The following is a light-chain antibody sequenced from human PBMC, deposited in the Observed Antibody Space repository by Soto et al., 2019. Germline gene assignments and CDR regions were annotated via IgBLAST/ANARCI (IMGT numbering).Light chain of an antibody. CDR3: AVWDDRLGGYVV. CDR1: SSNVGSDF. Sequence: QSVLTQPPSASGTPGQRVTITCSGISSNVGSDFVYWYQQVPGTAPKLVIYDNDLRPSGVPYRFSGSKSATSASLAISGLRSEDEADYYCAVWDDRLGGYVVFGGGTKVTVL. CDR2: DND. J-gene: IGLJ2*01. V-gene: IGLV1-47*02.